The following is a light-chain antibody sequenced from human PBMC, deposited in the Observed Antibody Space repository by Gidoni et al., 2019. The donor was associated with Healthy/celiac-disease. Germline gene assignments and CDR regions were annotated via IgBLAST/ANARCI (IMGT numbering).Light chain of an antibody. CDR3: QQLNSYPX. CDR1: QGISSY. CDR2: AAS. V-gene: IGKV1-9*01. Sequence: DIQLTQFPSFLSASVGDRVTITCRASQGISSYLAWYQQKPGKAPKLLIYAASTLQSGVPSRFRGSGSGTEFTLTISSLQPEDFATYYCQQLNSYPXFXQGTKLEIK. J-gene: IGKJ2*01.